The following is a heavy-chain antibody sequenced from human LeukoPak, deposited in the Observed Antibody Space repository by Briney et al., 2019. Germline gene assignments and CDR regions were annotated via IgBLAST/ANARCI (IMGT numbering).Heavy chain of an antibody. Sequence: GGSLRLSCAASGITFDNYAMSWVRQAPGKGLEWVSGISGSGASTYYADSVKGRFTISRDNSKNTLYLQMNSLRAEDTAVYYCAKDVRIPDDYGDYVFDYWGQGTLVTVSS. D-gene: IGHD4-17*01. CDR3: AKDVRIPDDYGDYVFDY. J-gene: IGHJ4*02. CDR2: ISGSGAST. V-gene: IGHV3-23*01. CDR1: GITFDNYA.